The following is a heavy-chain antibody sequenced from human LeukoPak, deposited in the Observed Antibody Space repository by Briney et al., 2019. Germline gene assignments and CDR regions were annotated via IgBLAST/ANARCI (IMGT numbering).Heavy chain of an antibody. D-gene: IGHD2-15*01. CDR1: GFTFSTYA. CDR3: AKSNYYCSDSCQPDDAFDV. Sequence: GGSLRLSCAASGFTFSTYAMNWVRQVPGKGLEWVSGISNTAGFTYYADSVKGRFTISSDNSKNTLYLQLNSLRAEDTAVYYCAKSNYYCSDSCQPDDAFDVWGQGTMVTVSS. V-gene: IGHV3-23*01. CDR2: ISNTAGFT. J-gene: IGHJ3*01.